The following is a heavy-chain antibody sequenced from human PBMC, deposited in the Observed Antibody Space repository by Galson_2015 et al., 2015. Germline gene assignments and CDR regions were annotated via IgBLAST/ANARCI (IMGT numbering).Heavy chain of an antibody. J-gene: IGHJ1*01. CDR2: ISWNSGSI. CDR3: AKDSGPAEYFQH. V-gene: IGHV3-9*01. D-gene: IGHD3-10*01. CDR1: GFTFDDYA. Sequence: SLRLSCAASGFTFDDYAMHWVRHAPGKGLEWVSGISWNSGSIGYADSVKGRFTISRDNAKNSLYLQMNSLRAEDTALYYCAKDSGPAEYFQHWGQGTLVTVSS.